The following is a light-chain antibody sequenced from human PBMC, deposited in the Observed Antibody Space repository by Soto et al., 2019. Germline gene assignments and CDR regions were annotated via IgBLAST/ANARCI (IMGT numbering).Light chain of an antibody. CDR3: SSYAGSDNLVV. J-gene: IGLJ2*01. V-gene: IGLV2-8*01. CDR2: EVS. CDR1: SSDVGGYDY. Sequence: QSALTQPPSASGSPGQSVTISCTGTSSDVGGYDYVSWYQQHPDKAPKLMIYEVSQRPSGVPDRFSGSKSGNTASLTVSGLQAEDEADYYCSSYAGSDNLVVFGGGTKLTVL.